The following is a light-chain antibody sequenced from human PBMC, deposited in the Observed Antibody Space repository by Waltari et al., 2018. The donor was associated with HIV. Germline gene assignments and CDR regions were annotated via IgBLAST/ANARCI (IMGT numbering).Light chain of an antibody. CDR2: RND. J-gene: IGLJ3*02. Sequence: QSVLTQPPSASRSPGQRVLMSCSGTNSNIGNHFVPWFQQVPGGAPKLVIYRNDPRPSGVPDRFSAAKSGSSASLAITGLQSDDEAAYYCASWDDKLSHWVFGGGTKLTV. V-gene: IGLV1-47*01. CDR1: NSNIGNHF. CDR3: ASWDDKLSHWV.